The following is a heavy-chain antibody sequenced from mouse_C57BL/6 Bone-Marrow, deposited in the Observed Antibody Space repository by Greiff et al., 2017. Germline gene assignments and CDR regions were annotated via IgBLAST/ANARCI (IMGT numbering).Heavy chain of an antibody. CDR3: AREASYYSYYYAMDD. Sequence: EVMLVESGGGLVKPGGSLKLSCAASGFTFSSYAMSWVRQTPEKRLEWVATISDGGSYTYYPDNVKGRFTISRDNAKNNLYLQMSHLKSEDTAMYYCAREASYYSYYYAMDDWGQGTSVTVSS. J-gene: IGHJ4*01. D-gene: IGHD2-12*01. V-gene: IGHV5-4*01. CDR1: GFTFSSYA. CDR2: ISDGGSYT.